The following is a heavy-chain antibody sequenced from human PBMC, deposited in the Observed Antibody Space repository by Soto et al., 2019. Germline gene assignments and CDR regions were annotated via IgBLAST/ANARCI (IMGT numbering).Heavy chain of an antibody. CDR2: IYYSGST. D-gene: IGHD3-9*01. CDR1: GGSIGSGGYY. J-gene: IGHJ6*02. CDR3: ARVSRYDILTGHHRRSYYYYGMDV. Sequence: SETLSLTCTVSGGSIGSGGYYWSWIRQHPGKGLEWIGYIYYSGSTYYNPSLKSRVTISVDTSKNQFSLKLSSVTAADTAVYYCARVSRYDILTGHHRRSYYYYGMDVWGQGTTVTVSS. V-gene: IGHV4-31*03.